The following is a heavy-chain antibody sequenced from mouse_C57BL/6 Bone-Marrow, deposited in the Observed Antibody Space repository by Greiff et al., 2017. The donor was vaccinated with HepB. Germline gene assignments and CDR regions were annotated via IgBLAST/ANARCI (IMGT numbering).Heavy chain of an antibody. Sequence: VKLQESGAELVRPGASVTLSCKASGYTFTDYEMHWVKQTPVHGLEWIGAIDPETGGTAYNQKFKGKAILTADKSSSTAYMELRSLTSEDSAVYYCTREEDYYGSSYLYYFDYWGQGTTLTVSS. J-gene: IGHJ2*01. D-gene: IGHD1-1*01. CDR1: GYTFTDYE. CDR3: TREEDYYGSSYLYYFDY. V-gene: IGHV1-15*01. CDR2: IDPETGGT.